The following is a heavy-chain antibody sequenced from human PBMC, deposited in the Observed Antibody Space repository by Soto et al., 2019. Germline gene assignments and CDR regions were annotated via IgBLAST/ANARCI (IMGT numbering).Heavy chain of an antibody. V-gene: IGHV3-73*01. CDR2: IRSKANSYAT. CDR1: GFTFSGSA. J-gene: IGHJ6*02. Sequence: GGSLRLSCAASGFTFSGSAMHWVRQASGKGLEWVGRIRSKANSYATAYAASVKGRFTISRDDSKNTAYLQMNSLKTEDTAVYYCTRRSCSGGSCSLLGDVWGQGTTVTVSS. D-gene: IGHD2-15*01. CDR3: TRRSCSGGSCSLLGDV.